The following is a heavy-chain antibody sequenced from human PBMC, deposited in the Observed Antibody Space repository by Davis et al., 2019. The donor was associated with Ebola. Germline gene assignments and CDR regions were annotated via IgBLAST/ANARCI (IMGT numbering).Heavy chain of an antibody. CDR2: INHSGST. Sequence: MPSETLSLTCAVYGGSFSGYYWSWIRQPPGKGLEWIGEINHSGSTNYNPSLKSRVTISVDTSKNQFSPKLSSVTAADTAVYYCARHAGSIYGMDVRGQGTTVTVSS. CDR1: GGSFSGYY. D-gene: IGHD3-10*01. J-gene: IGHJ6*02. CDR3: ARHAGSIYGMDV. V-gene: IGHV4-34*01.